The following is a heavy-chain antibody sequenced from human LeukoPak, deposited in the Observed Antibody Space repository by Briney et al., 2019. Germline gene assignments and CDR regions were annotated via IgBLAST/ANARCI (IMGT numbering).Heavy chain of an antibody. CDR2: IYSDGNI. V-gene: IGHV3-53*01. J-gene: IGHJ4*02. D-gene: IGHD3-9*01. Sequence: GGSLRLSCAASGFTVSSNYMSWVRQAPGKGLEWVSVIYSDGNIYYADSVKGRFTISRDNSKNMLYLQMNSLRAEDTAVYYCAREATFEGLLDYWGQGTLVTVSS. CDR3: AREATFEGLLDY. CDR1: GFTVSSNY.